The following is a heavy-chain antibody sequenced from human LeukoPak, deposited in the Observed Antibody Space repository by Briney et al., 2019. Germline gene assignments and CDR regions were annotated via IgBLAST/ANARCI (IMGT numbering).Heavy chain of an antibody. CDR3: ARGMYYGFNWFDP. V-gene: IGHV4-38-2*02. CDR2: IYHGGSI. CDR1: GYSISGGYY. D-gene: IGHD3-3*01. Sequence: SETLPLTCSVSGYSISGGYYWGWIRQPPGQGLEWIGSIYHGGSIYYNPSLKSRVTISPDTSKNQFSLKLSSVTAADTAVYYCARGMYYGFNWFDPWGQGTLVTVSS. J-gene: IGHJ5*02.